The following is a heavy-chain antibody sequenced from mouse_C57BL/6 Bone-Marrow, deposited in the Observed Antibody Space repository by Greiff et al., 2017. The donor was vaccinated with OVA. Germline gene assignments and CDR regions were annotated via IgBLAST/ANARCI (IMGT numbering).Heavy chain of an antibody. D-gene: IGHD3-3*01. CDR3: ARWALGLDY. Sequence: LVESGAELVRPGASVTLSCKASGYTFTDYEMHWVKQTPVHGLEWIGAIDPETGGTAYNQKFKGKAILTADKSSSTAYMELRSLTSEDSAVYYCARWALGLDYWGQGTTLTVSS. V-gene: IGHV1-15*01. J-gene: IGHJ2*01. CDR1: GYTFTDYE. CDR2: IDPETGGT.